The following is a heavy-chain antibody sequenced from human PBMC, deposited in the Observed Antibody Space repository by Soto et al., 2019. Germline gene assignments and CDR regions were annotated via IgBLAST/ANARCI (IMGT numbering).Heavy chain of an antibody. CDR1: GGSISSSTYY. Sequence: QLQLQESGPGLVKPSETLSLTCTVSGGSISSSTYYWGWILQPPGKGLEWIGSIYYSGNTYYNPSLTRRVTTSVDTSGNNFPLKLSSVTAADTAVYFCARHNLVWYFDLWGRGTLVTVSS. CDR3: ARHNLVWYFDL. CDR2: IYYSGNT. J-gene: IGHJ2*01. V-gene: IGHV4-39*01.